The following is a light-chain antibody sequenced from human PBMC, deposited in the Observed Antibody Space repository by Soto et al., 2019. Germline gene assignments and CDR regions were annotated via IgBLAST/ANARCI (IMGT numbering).Light chain of an antibody. CDR1: SSDVGDYDF. Sequence: QSVLTQPASVSGSTAQSITISCTGTSSDVGDYDFVSWYQHYPGKAPQLMIFEVSYRASGVSNRFSGSKSGNTASLTISGLQAEDEADYYCSSYTATSTLPILGTGTKVTVL. CDR2: EVS. V-gene: IGLV2-14*01. CDR3: SSYTATSTLPI. J-gene: IGLJ1*01.